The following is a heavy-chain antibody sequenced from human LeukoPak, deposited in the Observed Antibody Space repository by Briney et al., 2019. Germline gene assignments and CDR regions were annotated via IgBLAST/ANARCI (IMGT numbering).Heavy chain of an antibody. V-gene: IGHV6-1*01. J-gene: IGHJ3*02. CDR3: ARVVSGWYGPFDI. CDR1: GDSVSNNSAT. CDR2: TYYRSKWYN. Sequence: SQTLSLTCAISGDSVSNNSATWNCIRQSPSRGLEWLGRTYYRSKWYNDYAVSVKSRITINPDTSKNQFSLQLNSVTPEDTAVYYCARVVSGWYGPFDIWGQGTMVTVSS. D-gene: IGHD6-19*01.